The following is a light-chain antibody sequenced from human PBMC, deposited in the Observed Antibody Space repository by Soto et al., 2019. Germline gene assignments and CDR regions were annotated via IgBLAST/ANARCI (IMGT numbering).Light chain of an antibody. CDR1: QSVSSSY. CDR3: HQCYSSRT. Sequence: EIVLTQSPGTLSLSPGERATLSCRASQSVSSSYLVWYQQKPGQAPRLLIYGASSRATGIPDRFSGSGSGTDFTLTISRLEPEDFAVYYCHQCYSSRTFGQGTKVDIK. V-gene: IGKV3-20*01. J-gene: IGKJ1*01. CDR2: GAS.